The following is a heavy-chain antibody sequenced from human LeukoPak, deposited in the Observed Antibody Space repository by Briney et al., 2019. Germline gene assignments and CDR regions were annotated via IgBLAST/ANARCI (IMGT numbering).Heavy chain of an antibody. V-gene: IGHV1-8*01. CDR2: MNPNSGNT. D-gene: IGHD6-13*01. J-gene: IGHJ6*02. CDR1: GYTFTSYD. CDR3: ARGVRQQLVDYYYYYGMDV. Sequence: VSVKVSCKASGYTFTSYDINWVRQATGQGLEWMGWMNPNSGNTGYAQKFQGRVTMTRNTSISTAYMELSSLRSEDTAVYYCARGVRQQLVDYYYYYGMDVWGQGTTVTVSS.